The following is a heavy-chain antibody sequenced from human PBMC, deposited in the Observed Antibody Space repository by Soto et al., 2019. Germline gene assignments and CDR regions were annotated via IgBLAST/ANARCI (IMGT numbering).Heavy chain of an antibody. CDR2: MNPNSGNT. V-gene: IGHV1-8*01. J-gene: IGHJ6*02. CDR3: ARERTGTTSMDV. D-gene: IGHD1-1*01. CDR1: GYTFTSYD. Sequence: QVQLVQSGAEVKKPGASVKVSCKASGYTFTSYDINWVRQATGQGLEWMGWMNPNSGNTGYAQKFQGTGTMTRNTSISTAYMELSSLRSEDTAVYYCARERTGTTSMDVWGQGTTVTVSS.